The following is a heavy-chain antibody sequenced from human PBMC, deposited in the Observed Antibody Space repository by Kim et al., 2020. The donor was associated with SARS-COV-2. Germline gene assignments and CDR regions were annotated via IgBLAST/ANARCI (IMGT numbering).Heavy chain of an antibody. CDR3: ARSSGNAIGDAFDI. D-gene: IGHD3-3*01. V-gene: IGHV5-51*01. Sequence: SPSFQGQVTISADKSISTAYLQWRSLKASDTATYYCARSSGNAIGDAFDIWGQGTMVTVSS. J-gene: IGHJ3*02.